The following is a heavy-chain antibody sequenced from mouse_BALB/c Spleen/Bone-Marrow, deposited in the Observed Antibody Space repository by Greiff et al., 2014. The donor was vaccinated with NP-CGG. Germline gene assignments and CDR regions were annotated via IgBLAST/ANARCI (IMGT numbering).Heavy chain of an antibody. D-gene: IGHD2-14*01. Sequence: VQLKQSGAELVKPGASVKLSCTASGFNIKDTYMHWVKQRPEQGLEWIGRIDPANGNTKYDPKFQGKATITADTSSNTAYLQLSSPTSEDTAVYYCASYRYGSYFDVWGAGTTVTVSS. V-gene: IGHV14-3*02. CDR3: ASYRYGSYFDV. J-gene: IGHJ1*01. CDR1: GFNIKDTY. CDR2: IDPANGNT.